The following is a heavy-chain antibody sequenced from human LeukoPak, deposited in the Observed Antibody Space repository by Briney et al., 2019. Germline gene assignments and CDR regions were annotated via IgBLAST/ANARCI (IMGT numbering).Heavy chain of an antibody. CDR1: GFTFSSYS. CDR2: ISSSGSTI. Sequence: PGGSLRLSCAASGFTFSSYSMNWVRQAPGKGLEWVSYISSSGSTIYYADSVKGRFTISRDNAKNSLYLQMNSLRAEDTAVYYCAREAEMATIRYYFDYWGQGTLVTVSS. J-gene: IGHJ4*02. V-gene: IGHV3-48*04. CDR3: AREAEMATIRYYFDY. D-gene: IGHD5-24*01.